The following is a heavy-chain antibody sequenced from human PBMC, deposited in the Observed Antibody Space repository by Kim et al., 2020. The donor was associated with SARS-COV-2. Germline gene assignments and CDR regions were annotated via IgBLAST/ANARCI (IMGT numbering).Heavy chain of an antibody. V-gene: IGHV3-21*01. J-gene: IGHJ4*02. Sequence: IYYADSVKGRFTISRDNAKNSLYLQMNSLRAEDTAVYYCARDSYRNYFDYWGQGTLVTVSS. CDR2: I. CDR3: ARDSYRNYFDY.